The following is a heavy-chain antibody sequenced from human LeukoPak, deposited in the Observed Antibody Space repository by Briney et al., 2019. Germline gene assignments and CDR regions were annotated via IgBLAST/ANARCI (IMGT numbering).Heavy chain of an antibody. Sequence: GASVKVSCKASGGTFSSYAISWVPQAPGQGLEWMGRIIPILGIANYAQKFQGRVTITADKSTSTAYMELSSLRSEDTAVYYCARVSRSYYYYGMDVWGQGTTVTVSS. V-gene: IGHV1-69*04. CDR3: ARVSRSYYYYGMDV. CDR1: GGTFSSYA. CDR2: IIPILGIA. J-gene: IGHJ6*02.